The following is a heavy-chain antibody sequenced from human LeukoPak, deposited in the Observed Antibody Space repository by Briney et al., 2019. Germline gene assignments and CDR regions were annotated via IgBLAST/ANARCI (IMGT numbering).Heavy chain of an antibody. Sequence: GGSLRLSCAASGFTFSRFAMTWVRQAPGTGLEWVSTLRSNGETAYNADSVKGRLTISRDNSKNTVYLQMNILRVEDTAIYYCARGQELDDGVFDSWGQGTLVTVSA. D-gene: IGHD1-1*01. J-gene: IGHJ4*02. CDR1: GFTFSRFA. CDR3: ARGQELDDGVFDS. CDR2: LRSNGETA. V-gene: IGHV3-23*01.